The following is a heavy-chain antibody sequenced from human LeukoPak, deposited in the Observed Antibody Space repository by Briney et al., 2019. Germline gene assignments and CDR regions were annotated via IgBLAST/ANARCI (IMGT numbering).Heavy chain of an antibody. V-gene: IGHV3-30-3*01. J-gene: IGHJ6*02. CDR1: GFTFSSYA. D-gene: IGHD2-2*01. CDR2: ISYDGSNK. CDR3: AREGGSQPYYYYYGMDV. Sequence: PGGSLRLSCAASGFTFSSYAMHWVRQAPGKGLEWVAVISYDGSNKYYADSVKGRFTISRDNSENTLYLQMNSLRAEDTAVYYCAREGGSQPYYYYYGMDVWGQGTTVTVSS.